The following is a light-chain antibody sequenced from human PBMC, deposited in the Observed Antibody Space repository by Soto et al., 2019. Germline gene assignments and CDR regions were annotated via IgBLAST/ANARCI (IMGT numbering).Light chain of an antibody. CDR3: CSYDGSSTWV. CDR2: EVD. CDR1: SDDVGSYNL. J-gene: IGLJ3*02. V-gene: IGLV2-23*02. Sequence: QSALTQPASVSGSPGQSITISCTGTSDDVGSYNLVSWYQQHPGKAPKVMIYEVDKRPSGVSDRFSGSKSGNTASLTISGLQAEDEANYYCCSYDGSSTWVFGGGTKLTVL.